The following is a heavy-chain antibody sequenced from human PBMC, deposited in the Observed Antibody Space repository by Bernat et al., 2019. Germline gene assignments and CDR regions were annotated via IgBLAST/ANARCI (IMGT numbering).Heavy chain of an antibody. D-gene: IGHD3-16*02. Sequence: EVQLVESGGGLVQPGGSLRLSCAASGFTFSTYAMTWVRQAPGKGLEWVSALSGSGRSTFYADSVKGRFTISRDNSKNTVFLQMNSLRVEDTALYYCVKFRGIVCYSYYMDVWGIGTTVTVSS. CDR2: LSGSGRST. V-gene: IGHV3-23*04. CDR3: VKFRGIVCYSYYMDV. CDR1: GFTFSTYA. J-gene: IGHJ6*03.